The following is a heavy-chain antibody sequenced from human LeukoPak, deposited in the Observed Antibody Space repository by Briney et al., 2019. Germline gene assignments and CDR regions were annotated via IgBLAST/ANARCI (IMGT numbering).Heavy chain of an antibody. Sequence: SETLSLXCTVSGGSSSSYYWSWIRQPAGKGLEWIGRIYTSGSTNYNPSLKSRVTMSVDTSKNQFSPKLSSVTAADTAVYYCARDGTSITIFGVVYTLWFDPWGQGTLVTVSS. D-gene: IGHD3-3*01. J-gene: IGHJ5*02. V-gene: IGHV4-4*07. CDR3: ARDGTSITIFGVVYTLWFDP. CDR1: GGSSSSYY. CDR2: IYTSGST.